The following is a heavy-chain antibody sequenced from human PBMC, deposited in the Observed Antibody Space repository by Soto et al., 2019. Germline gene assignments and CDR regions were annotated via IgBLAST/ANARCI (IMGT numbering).Heavy chain of an antibody. Sequence: SETLSLTCTVSGGSISSGGYYWSWIRQHPGKGLEWIGYIYYSGSTYYNPSLKSRVTISVDTSKNQFSLKLSSVTAADTAVYYCATGAGGPYYYYHYGMDVWGQGTTVTVSS. CDR3: ATGAGGPYYYYHYGMDV. CDR2: IYYSGST. D-gene: IGHD2-15*01. CDR1: GGSISSGGYY. J-gene: IGHJ6*02. V-gene: IGHV4-31*03.